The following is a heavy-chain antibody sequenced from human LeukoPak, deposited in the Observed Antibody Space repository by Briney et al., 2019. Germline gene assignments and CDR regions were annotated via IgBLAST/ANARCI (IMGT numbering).Heavy chain of an antibody. Sequence: PGGSLRLSCAASGFTFSSDSMNWVRQAPGEGLGWGSSISSSSSYIYYADSVKGRFTISRDNAKNSLYLQMNSLRAEDTAVYYCARDPARVGATNFDYWGQGTLVTVSS. CDR1: GFTFSSDS. CDR2: ISSSSSYI. CDR3: ARDPARVGATNFDY. V-gene: IGHV3-21*01. J-gene: IGHJ4*02. D-gene: IGHD1-26*01.